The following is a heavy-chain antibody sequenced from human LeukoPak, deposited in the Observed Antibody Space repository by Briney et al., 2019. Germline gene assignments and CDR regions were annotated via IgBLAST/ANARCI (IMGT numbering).Heavy chain of an antibody. V-gene: IGHV3-23*01. CDR2: ISGSVDST. CDR1: GFTFSSYA. Sequence: GGSLRLSCAASGFTFSSYAMSWVRQAPGKGLEWVSVISGSVDSTYYADTVKGRFTISRDNSKNTLYLHMNSLRAEDTAVYFCAKEDTAGSTGSADYWGQGTLVTVSS. CDR3: AKEDTAGSTGSADY. J-gene: IGHJ4*02. D-gene: IGHD2-2*01.